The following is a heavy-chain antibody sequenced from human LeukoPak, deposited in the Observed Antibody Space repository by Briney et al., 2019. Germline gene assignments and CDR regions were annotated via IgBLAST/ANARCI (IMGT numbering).Heavy chain of an antibody. CDR2: IYTSGST. CDR3: ARSPGDVFDI. J-gene: IGHJ3*02. Sequence: SETLSLTCTVSGGSISGYYWTWIRQPAGKRLEWIGRIYTSGSTNYSPSLESRVTMSVDTSKNQFSLNLSSVTAADTAVYYCARSPGDVFDIWGQGTMVTVSS. CDR1: GGSISGYY. V-gene: IGHV4-4*07.